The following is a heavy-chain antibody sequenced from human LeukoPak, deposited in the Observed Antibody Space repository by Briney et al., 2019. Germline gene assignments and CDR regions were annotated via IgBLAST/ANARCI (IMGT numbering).Heavy chain of an antibody. V-gene: IGHV1-69*01. D-gene: IGHD2-2*01. CDR2: IIPIFGTA. Sequence: AASVKVSCKASGGTFSSYAISWVRQAPGQGLEWMGGIIPIFGTANYAQKFQGRVTITADESTSTAYMELSSLRSGDTAVYYCASSSLTLYYYYGMDVWGQGTTVTVSS. CDR1: GGTFSSYA. CDR3: ASSSLTLYYYYGMDV. J-gene: IGHJ6*02.